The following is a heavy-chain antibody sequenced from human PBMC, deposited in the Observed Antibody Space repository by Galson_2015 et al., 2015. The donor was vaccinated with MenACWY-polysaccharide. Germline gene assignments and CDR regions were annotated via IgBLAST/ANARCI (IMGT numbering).Heavy chain of an antibody. CDR3: AHRRPGYTANWNVRVFDY. V-gene: IGHV2-5*02. CDR2: IYWDDDK. D-gene: IGHD1-1*01. CDR1: GFSLTTSGVG. Sequence: PALVKPTQAVALTCTFSGFSLTTSGVGVGWIRQTPGKALEGLALIYWDDDKRYNPSLQSRLVVSKDTSRNQAVLIMTNMGPEDTATYYRAHRRPGYTANWNVRVFDYWGLAALVTVAS. J-gene: IGHJ4*02.